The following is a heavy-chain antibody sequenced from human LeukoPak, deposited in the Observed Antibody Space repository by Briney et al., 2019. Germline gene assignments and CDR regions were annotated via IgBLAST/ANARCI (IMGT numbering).Heavy chain of an antibody. D-gene: IGHD3-3*01. Sequence: PGGSLRLSCTTSGFTFGDYAVSWVRQAPGKGLEWVGFIRSKTYGGTTEYAASVKGRFTISRDDSKSIAYLQMNSLKTEDTAVYYCTRDTVEYDFWSGYSDYWGQGTLVTVSS. J-gene: IGHJ4*02. CDR3: TRDTVEYDFWSGYSDY. CDR2: IRSKTYGGTT. CDR1: GFTFGDYA. V-gene: IGHV3-49*04.